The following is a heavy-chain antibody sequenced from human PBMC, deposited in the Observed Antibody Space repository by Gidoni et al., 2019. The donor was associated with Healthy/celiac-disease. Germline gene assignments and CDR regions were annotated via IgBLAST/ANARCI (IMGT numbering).Heavy chain of an antibody. CDR2: INHSGST. D-gene: IGHD6-13*01. J-gene: IGHJ5*02. Sequence: QVQLQQWGAGLLKPSETLSLTCAVYGGSFSGYYWSWIRQPPGKGLEWIGEINHSGSTNYNPSLKSRVTISVDTSKNQFSLKLSSVTAADTAVYYCASLYPNFRSEIAAAGETDPEIHNWFDPWGQGTLVTVSS. CDR1: GGSFSGYY. CDR3: ASLYPNFRSEIAAAGETDPEIHNWFDP. V-gene: IGHV4-34*01.